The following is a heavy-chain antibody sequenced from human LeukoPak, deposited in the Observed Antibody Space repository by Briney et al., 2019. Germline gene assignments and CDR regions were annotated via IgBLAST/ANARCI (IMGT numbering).Heavy chain of an antibody. J-gene: IGHJ4*02. D-gene: IGHD3-16*01. CDR1: GGSISSSSYY. CDR2: IYYSGST. Sequence: SETLSLTCTVSGGSISSSSYYWGWIRQPPGKGLEWIGSIYYSGSTYYNPSLKSRVTISVDTSKNQFSLKLSSVTAADTAVYYCARSYNYDLRPLEYWGQGTLVTVSS. CDR3: ARSYNYDLRPLEY. V-gene: IGHV4-39*01.